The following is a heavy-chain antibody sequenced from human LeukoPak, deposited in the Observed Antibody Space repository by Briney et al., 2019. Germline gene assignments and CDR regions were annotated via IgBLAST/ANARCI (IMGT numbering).Heavy chain of an antibody. CDR2: VYTSGST. CDR1: GDSIRSYY. CDR3: ARGLWGAAAGTDY. J-gene: IGHJ4*02. D-gene: IGHD6-13*01. V-gene: IGHV4-4*07. Sequence: SETLSLTCTVSGDSIRSYYWSWIRQPAGKGLEWIGRVYTSGSTNYNPSLKSRVTMSIDTSKNQFSLKLSSVTAADTAVYYCARGLWGAAAGTDYWGQGTLVTVSS.